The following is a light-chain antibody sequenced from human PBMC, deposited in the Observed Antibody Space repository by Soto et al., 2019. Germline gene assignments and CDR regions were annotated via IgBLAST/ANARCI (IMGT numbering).Light chain of an antibody. J-gene: IGKJ1*01. V-gene: IGKV3-15*01. CDR2: GAS. CDR1: QSVSSN. Sequence: EIVMTQSPATLSVSPGERATLSCRASQSVSSNLAWYQQKPGQAPRLLIYGASTRATGIPARFSGSGSGTEFTLTISSLQSEDFAVYYCWQYNSCPPGWTFGQGTKVEIK. CDR3: WQYNSCPPGWT.